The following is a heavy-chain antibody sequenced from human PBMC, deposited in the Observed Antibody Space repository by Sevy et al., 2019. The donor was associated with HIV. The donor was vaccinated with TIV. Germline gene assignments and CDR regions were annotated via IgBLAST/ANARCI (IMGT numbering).Heavy chain of an antibody. D-gene: IGHD6-13*01. CDR1: GFTFSDYY. J-gene: IGHJ2*01. Sequence: EGSLRLSCAASGFTFSDYYMSWIRQAPGKGLEWVSYISSSGSTIYYADSVKGRFTISRDNAKNSLYLQMNSLRAEDTVVYYCATDPFKAAAGRNWYFDLWGRGTLVTVSS. CDR2: ISSSGSTI. CDR3: ATDPFKAAAGRNWYFDL. V-gene: IGHV3-11*01.